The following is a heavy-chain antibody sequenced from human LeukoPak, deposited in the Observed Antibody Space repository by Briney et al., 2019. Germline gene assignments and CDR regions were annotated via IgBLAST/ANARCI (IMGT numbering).Heavy chain of an antibody. CDR2: INPDGGGT. CDR1: GYTFSGYY. V-gene: IGHV1-2*02. Sequence: ASLKVSCKASGYTFSGYYIHWVRQAPGQGLEWMGWINPDGGGTNYAQKFQDRVTMTGDTSITTAYMELSSLRSDDTAVYYCTRGMTTGLRHLYYWGQGTLVTVPS. D-gene: IGHD4-17*01. CDR3: TRGMTTGLRHLYY. J-gene: IGHJ4*02.